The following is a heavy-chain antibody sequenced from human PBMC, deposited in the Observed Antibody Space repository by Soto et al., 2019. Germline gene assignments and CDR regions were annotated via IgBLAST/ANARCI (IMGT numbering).Heavy chain of an antibody. J-gene: IGHJ5*02. V-gene: IGHV1-18*01. CDR1: GYTFTSYG. Sequence: QVPLVQSGAEVKKPGASVKVSCKASGYTFTSYGISWVRQAPGQGLEWMGWISAYNGNTNYAQKLQGRVTMTTDTSTSTAYMELRSLRSDDTAVYYCARDGPGYCSGGSCSSYNWFDPWGQGTLVTVSS. CDR3: ARDGPGYCSGGSCSSYNWFDP. CDR2: ISAYNGNT. D-gene: IGHD2-15*01.